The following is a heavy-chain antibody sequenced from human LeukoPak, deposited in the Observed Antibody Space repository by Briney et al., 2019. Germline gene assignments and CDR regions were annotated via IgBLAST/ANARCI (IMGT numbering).Heavy chain of an antibody. J-gene: IGHJ4*02. V-gene: IGHV4-59*01. CDR1: GGSISSYY. CDR3: ARGGYSYEFDY. D-gene: IGHD5-18*01. CDR2: IYYSGST. Sequence: SETLSLTCTVSGGSISSYYWSWIRQPPGKGLEWIGYIYYSGSTNYNPSLKSRVTISVDTSKNQFSLKLSSVTAADTAVYYCARGGYSYEFDYWGQGTLATVSS.